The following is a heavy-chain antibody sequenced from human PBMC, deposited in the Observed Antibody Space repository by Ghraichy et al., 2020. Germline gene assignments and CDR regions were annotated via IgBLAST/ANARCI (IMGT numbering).Heavy chain of an antibody. CDR3: VTKGPAYTSGWFDN. CDR1: GFTFSSYA. D-gene: IGHD3-16*01. J-gene: IGHJ5*02. V-gene: IGHV3-64*01. Sequence: LTCAASGFTFSSYAMYWVRQAPGKGLEFVSGIHSNGGNTYYANSVKGRFTISRDNSMNTVYLQMDSLRTEDMAVYYCVTKGPAYTSGWFDNWGQGTLVTVSS. CDR2: IHSNGGNT.